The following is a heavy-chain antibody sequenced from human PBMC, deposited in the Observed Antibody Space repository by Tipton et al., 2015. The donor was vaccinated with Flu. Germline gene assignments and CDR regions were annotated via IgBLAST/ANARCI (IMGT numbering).Heavy chain of an antibody. CDR2: VYYTGST. J-gene: IGHJ4*02. D-gene: IGHD2-21*01. CDR3: ARGPPGPSIRAYYFDI. Sequence: TLSLTCTVSGGSIRGYYCNWIRQFPGKGLEWIGFVYYTGSTNYKSSLKSRVTISTDTSTNQVSLKMNSVIAADTAVYYCARGPPGPSIRAYYFDIWGQGALVTVSS. V-gene: IGHV4-59*01. CDR1: GGSIRGYY.